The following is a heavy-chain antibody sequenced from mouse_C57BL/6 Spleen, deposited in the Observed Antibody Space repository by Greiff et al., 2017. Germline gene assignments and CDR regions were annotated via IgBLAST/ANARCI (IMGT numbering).Heavy chain of an antibody. CDR2: ISDGGSYT. J-gene: IGHJ1*03. Sequence: EVQGVESGGGLVKPGGSLKLSCAASGFTFSSYAMSWVRQTPEKRLEWVATISDGGSYTYYPDNVKGRFTISRDNAKNNLYLQMSHLKSEDTAMYYCARRAYLDWYFDVWGTGTTVTVSS. CDR3: ARRAYLDWYFDV. CDR1: GFTFSSYA. V-gene: IGHV5-4*01. D-gene: IGHD3-3*01.